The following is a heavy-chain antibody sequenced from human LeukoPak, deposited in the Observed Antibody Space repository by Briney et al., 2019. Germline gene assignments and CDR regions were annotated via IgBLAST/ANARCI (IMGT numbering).Heavy chain of an antibody. CDR2: ISDSGGST. CDR3: VEDVVVIVAAKPGI. Sequence: PGGSLRLSCAVSGITLSNYGMSWVRQAPGKGLEWVAGISDSGGSTNYADSVKGRLTISRDNPKNTLYLQMNSLRAEDTAVYYCVEDVVVIVAAKPGIWGQGTLVTVSS. V-gene: IGHV3-23*01. J-gene: IGHJ4*02. CDR1: GITLSNYG. D-gene: IGHD2-15*01.